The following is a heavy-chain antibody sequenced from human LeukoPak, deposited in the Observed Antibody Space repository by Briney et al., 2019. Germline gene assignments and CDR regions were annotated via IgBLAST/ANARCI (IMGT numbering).Heavy chain of an antibody. J-gene: IGHJ6*02. Sequence: GSLRLSCAASGFTFSSYSMNWVRQAPGKGLEWVSASSSSGTYIYYTDSVKGRFTVSRDNAKNSVFLQLNSLRAEDTAVYYCARVSIWFGTTEHGMDVWGQGTTVTVSS. D-gene: IGHD3-10*01. CDR1: GFTFSSYS. V-gene: IGHV3-21*01. CDR2: SSSSGTYI. CDR3: ARVSIWFGTTEHGMDV.